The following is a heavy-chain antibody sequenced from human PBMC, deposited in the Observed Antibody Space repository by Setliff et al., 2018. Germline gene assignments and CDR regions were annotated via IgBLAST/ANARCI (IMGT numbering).Heavy chain of an antibody. D-gene: IGHD1-1*01. J-gene: IGHJ4*02. CDR3: ARTGTYRYFDY. Sequence: SETLSLTCTVSGGSISGASIRSYYWSWIRQPPGKGLEWIGRIYHGGDTYYNASLKSRLTISVDTSKNQFSLKLRSVTAADTAVYYCARTGTYRYFDYWGQGALVTVSS. CDR1: GGSISGASIRSYY. CDR2: IYHGGDT. V-gene: IGHV4-39*01.